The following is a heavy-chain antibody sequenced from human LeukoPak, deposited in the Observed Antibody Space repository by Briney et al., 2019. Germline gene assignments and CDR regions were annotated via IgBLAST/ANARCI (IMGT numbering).Heavy chain of an antibody. D-gene: IGHD2-2*02. V-gene: IGHV3-66*02. Sequence: PGGSLRLSCAASGFTVSSNYMSWVRQAPGKGLGWVSVIYSGGSTYYADSVKGRFTISRDNSKNTLYLQMNSLRAEDTAVYYCARDYGYCSSTSCYTAPDIWGQGQWSPSLQ. CDR3: ARDYGYCSSTSCYTAPDI. CDR2: IYSGGST. J-gene: IGHJ3*02. CDR1: GFTVSSNY.